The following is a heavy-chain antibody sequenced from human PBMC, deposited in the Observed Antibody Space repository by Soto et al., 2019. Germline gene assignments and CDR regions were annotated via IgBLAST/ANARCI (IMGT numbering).Heavy chain of an antibody. V-gene: IGHV1-58*01. CDR1: GFTFSTSA. CDR3: AADLGPALIQVAAFDI. D-gene: IGHD5-18*01. J-gene: IGHJ3*02. CDR2: IVVGSGNT. Sequence: QMQLVQSGPEVKKPGPSVKVSCKASGFTFSTSALQWVRQARGQRLEWIGWIVVGSGNTNYAQQFQERVTIIRDMSTSTAYLELSSLRSEDTAVYYCAADLGPALIQVAAFDIWGQGTMVNVS.